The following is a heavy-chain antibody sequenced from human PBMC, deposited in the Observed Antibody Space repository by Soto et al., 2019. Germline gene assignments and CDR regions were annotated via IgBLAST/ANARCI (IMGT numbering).Heavy chain of an antibody. V-gene: IGHV1-18*01. Sequence: QVQLVQSGAEVKKPGASVKVSCKASGYTFTSYGISWVRQAPGQGLEWMGWISAYNGNTNYAQKLQGRVTMTTDTSTXTALMXXRSLRSDDTAVYYCARATYYDFWSGLAPTTYGMDVWGQGTTVTVSS. CDR2: ISAYNGNT. D-gene: IGHD3-3*01. J-gene: IGHJ6*02. CDR3: ARATYYDFWSGLAPTTYGMDV. CDR1: GYTFTSYG.